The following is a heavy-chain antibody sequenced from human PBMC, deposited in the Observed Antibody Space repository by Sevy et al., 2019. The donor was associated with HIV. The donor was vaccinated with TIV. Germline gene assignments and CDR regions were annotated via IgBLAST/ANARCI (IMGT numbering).Heavy chain of an antibody. Sequence: SETLSLTCTVSGGSISSYYWSWIRQPPGKGLEWIGYIYYSGSTNYNPSLKSRVTISVDTSKNRFSLKLSSVTAADTAVYYCARGYSSGWGDRFDAFDIWGQGTMVTVSS. D-gene: IGHD6-19*01. CDR3: ARGYSSGWGDRFDAFDI. V-gene: IGHV4-59*01. J-gene: IGHJ3*02. CDR2: IYYSGST. CDR1: GGSISSYY.